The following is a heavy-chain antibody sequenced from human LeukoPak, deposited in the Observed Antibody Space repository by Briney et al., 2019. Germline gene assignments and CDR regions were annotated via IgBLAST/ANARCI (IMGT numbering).Heavy chain of an antibody. CDR2: INPNSGGA. CDR3: AREALRYFDWFLSAFDI. CDR1: GYTFTSYY. Sequence: ASVKVSCKASGYTFTSYYMHWVRQAPGQGLEWMGWINPNSGGANYAQKFQGRVTMTRDTSISTAYMELSRLRSDDTAVYYCAREALRYFDWFLSAFDIWGQGTMVTVSS. D-gene: IGHD3-9*01. V-gene: IGHV1-2*02. J-gene: IGHJ3*02.